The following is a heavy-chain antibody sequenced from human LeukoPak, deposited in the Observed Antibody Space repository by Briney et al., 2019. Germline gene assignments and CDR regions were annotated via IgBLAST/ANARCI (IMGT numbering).Heavy chain of an antibody. Sequence: ASVKVSCKASGYTFTSYGISWVRQAPGQGLEWMGWIIAYNGNANYAQKLQGRVTITADTSTSTAYMELRSLRSDDTAVYYCARDPRRVVVVDATGGWFDPWGQGTLVTVSS. J-gene: IGHJ5*02. CDR1: GYTFTSYG. CDR2: IIAYNGNA. CDR3: ARDPRRVVVVDATGGWFDP. D-gene: IGHD2-15*01. V-gene: IGHV1-18*01.